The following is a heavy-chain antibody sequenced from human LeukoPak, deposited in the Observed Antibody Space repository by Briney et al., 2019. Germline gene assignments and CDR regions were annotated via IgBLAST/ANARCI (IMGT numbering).Heavy chain of an antibody. CDR3: AKVGGQTFLSYMDV. J-gene: IGHJ6*03. Sequence: GGSLRLSCAASGFSFRDCGMLWVRQAPGKGLEWVAAIWYDGTLKYYGDSVKGRFTISRDNAKNTLYLQMNSLRAEDRGVYHCAKVGGQTFLSYMDVWGKGTTVTVS. CDR2: IWYDGTLK. CDR1: GFSFRDCG. D-gene: IGHD2-15*01. V-gene: IGHV3-33*06.